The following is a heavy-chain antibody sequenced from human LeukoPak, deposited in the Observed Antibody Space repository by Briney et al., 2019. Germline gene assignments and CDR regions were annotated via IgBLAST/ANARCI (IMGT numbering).Heavy chain of an antibody. CDR3: ARVRDSSGYYYSDAFDI. Sequence: SETLSLTCSVSGGSISSGSYYWSWIRQPAGKGLEWIGRIYTSGSTNYNPSLKSRVTISVDTSKNQFSLKLSSVTAADTAVYYCARVRDSSGYYYSDAFDIWGQGTMVTVSS. V-gene: IGHV4-61*02. D-gene: IGHD3-22*01. CDR1: GGSISSGSYY. CDR2: IYTSGST. J-gene: IGHJ3*02.